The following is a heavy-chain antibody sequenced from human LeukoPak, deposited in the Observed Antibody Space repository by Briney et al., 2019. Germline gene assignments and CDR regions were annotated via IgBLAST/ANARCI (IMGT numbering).Heavy chain of an antibody. CDR1: GFAFSSYA. V-gene: IGHV3-23*01. CDR3: AKGYSGSYSYYFDY. D-gene: IGHD1-26*01. CDR2: ISGSGGST. J-gene: IGHJ4*02. Sequence: PGGSLRLSCAASGFAFSSYAMSWVRQAPGKGLEWVSAISGSGGSTYYADSVKGRFTISRDNSKNTLYLQMNSLRAKDTAVYYCAKGYSGSYSYYFDYWGQGTLVTVSS.